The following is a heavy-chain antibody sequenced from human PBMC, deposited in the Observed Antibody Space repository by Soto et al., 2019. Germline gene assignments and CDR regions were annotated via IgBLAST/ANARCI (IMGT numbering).Heavy chain of an antibody. V-gene: IGHV1-58*01. J-gene: IGHJ4*02. D-gene: IGHD2-8*01. CDR1: GFTFTSAA. CDR2: IVVGSGNT. CDR3: AAGVGCTNGVCYSLDY. Sequence: ASVKVSCKASGFTFTSAAVQWVRQARGQRLEWIGWIVVGSGNTNYAQKFQERVTITRDMSTSTAYMELSSLRSEDTAVYYCAAGVGCTNGVCYSLDYWGQGTLVTVSS.